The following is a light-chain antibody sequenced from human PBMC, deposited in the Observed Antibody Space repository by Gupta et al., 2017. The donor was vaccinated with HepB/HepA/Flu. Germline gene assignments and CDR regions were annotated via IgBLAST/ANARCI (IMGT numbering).Light chain of an antibody. J-gene: IGKJ4*01. CDR2: LAS. V-gene: IGKV2-28*01. CDR1: QSLRHSNGDTY. Sequence: EIVLTQSPLSLPVSPGEPASMSCRSNQSLRHSNGDTYLAWYLQKPGQFPHLRIFLASSRASGVPDGFSGFGSATEFTLKISRIEAEDVGIYYCMQALQTPLTFGGGTKVNIK. CDR3: MQALQTPLT.